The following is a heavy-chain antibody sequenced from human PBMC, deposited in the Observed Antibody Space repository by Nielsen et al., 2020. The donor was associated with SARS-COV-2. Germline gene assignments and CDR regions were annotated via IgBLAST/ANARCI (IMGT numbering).Heavy chain of an antibody. J-gene: IGHJ6*02. CDR1: GGSISSNSYY. V-gene: IGHV4-39*07. CDR3: ARDPGYYGMDV. Sequence: GSLRLSCTVSGGSISSNSYYWGWIRQPPGKGLEWIGNIYYTGSTYYNPSLKSRVTISVDTSKNQFSLKLSSVTAADTAVYYCARDPGYYGMDVWGQGTTVTVSS. CDR2: IYYTGST.